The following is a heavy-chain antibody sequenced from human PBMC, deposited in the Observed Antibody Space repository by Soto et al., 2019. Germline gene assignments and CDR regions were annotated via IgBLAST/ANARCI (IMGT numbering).Heavy chain of an antibody. CDR2: IYYSGST. CDR3: AAPRWYCICSSGYQLNLFDP. Sequence: SETLSLTCTVSGGSISSSSYYWGWIRQPPGKGLEWIGSIYYSGSTYYNPSLKSRVTISVNTSKNQFSLKLSSVTAADTAVYYCAAPRWYCICSSGYQLNLFDPPTQRTPDIVSS. J-gene: IGHJ5*02. CDR1: GGSISSSSYY. V-gene: IGHV4-39*01. D-gene: IGHD6-25*01.